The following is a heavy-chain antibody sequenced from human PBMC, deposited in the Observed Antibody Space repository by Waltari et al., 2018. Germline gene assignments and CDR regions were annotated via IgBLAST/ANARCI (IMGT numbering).Heavy chain of an antibody. CDR2: SNSDGSST. J-gene: IGHJ2*01. V-gene: IGHV3-74*01. Sequence: EVQLVESGGGLVQPGGSLRLSCAAAGVPYSMYWMYWVRQAPGRGLVCVSRSNSDGSSTSYADSVKGRFTISKDNAKNTVYLQMNSLRAEDTAIYYCARGARRTTVTTGWWYFDLWGRGTLVTVSS. CDR3: ARGARRTTVTTGWWYFDL. D-gene: IGHD4-17*01. CDR1: GVPYSMYW.